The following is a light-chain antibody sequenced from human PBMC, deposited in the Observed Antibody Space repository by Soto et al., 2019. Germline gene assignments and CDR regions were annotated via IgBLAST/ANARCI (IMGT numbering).Light chain of an antibody. Sequence: DIQMTQSPSSLSASVGDRVTITCRASQSISSYLNWYQQKPGKAPKLLMYAASSLQSGVPSRFSGSGSGTDFTLTISSLQPEDFAIYYCQQSYSNPRTFGQGTKVENK. V-gene: IGKV1-39*01. J-gene: IGKJ1*01. CDR2: AAS. CDR1: QSISSY. CDR3: QQSYSNPRT.